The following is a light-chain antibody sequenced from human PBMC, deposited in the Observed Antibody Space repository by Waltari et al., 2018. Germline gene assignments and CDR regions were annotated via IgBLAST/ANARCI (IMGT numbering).Light chain of an antibody. V-gene: IGKV2-28*01. Sequence: DIVMTQSPLSLPVTPGEPASIPCNSSQSLLHSNGYNYLDWYLQKPGQSPQLLIYLGSNRASGVPDRFSGSGSGTDFTLKISRVEAEDVGVYYCMQALQTPLTFGGGTKVEIK. CDR1: QSLLHSNGYNY. CDR2: LGS. CDR3: MQALQTPLT. J-gene: IGKJ4*01.